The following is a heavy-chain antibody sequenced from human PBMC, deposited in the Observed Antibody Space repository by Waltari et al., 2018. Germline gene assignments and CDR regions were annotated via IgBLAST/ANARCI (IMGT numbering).Heavy chain of an antibody. CDR3: ARGGGEGGSSSSAFDI. D-gene: IGHD6-6*01. CDR1: GGSFSGYY. V-gene: IGHV4-34*01. CDR2: INHSGST. J-gene: IGHJ3*02. Sequence: QVQLQQWGAGLLKPSETLSLTCAVYGGSFSGYYWSWIRQPPGKGLEWIGEINHSGSTNYNPSLKSRVTISVDTSKNQFSLKLSSVTAADTAVYYCARGGGEGGSSSSAFDIWGQGTMVTVSS.